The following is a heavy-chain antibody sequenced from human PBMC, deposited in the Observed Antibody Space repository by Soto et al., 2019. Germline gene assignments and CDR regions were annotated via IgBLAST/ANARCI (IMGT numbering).Heavy chain of an antibody. Sequence: PGGSLRLSCAASGFTFKSAWMNWVRQAPGKGLEWVGRIYSRADGGTTDYAAPVKGRFTISRDDSKNTLYLQMDSLRAEDTAVYYCARDGVGATVYFGYLDYWGQGALVTVSS. CDR2: IYSRADGGTT. V-gene: IGHV3-15*07. D-gene: IGHD1-26*01. CDR3: ARDGVGATVYFGYLDY. J-gene: IGHJ4*02. CDR1: GFTFKSAW.